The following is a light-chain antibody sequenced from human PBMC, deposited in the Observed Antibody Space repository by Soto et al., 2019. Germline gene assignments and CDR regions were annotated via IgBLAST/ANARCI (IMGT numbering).Light chain of an antibody. CDR3: QRRSDWPST. CDR1: QSVGSY. CDR2: DAS. V-gene: IGKV3-11*01. J-gene: IGKJ4*01. Sequence: EIVLTQSPATLSLSPGDRATLSCRASQSVGSYLGWYQQRPGQAPRLLIYDASNRATGIPARFSGSGSGTDFTLTISSLEPEDFAGYYCQRRSDWPSTFGGGTKVEIK.